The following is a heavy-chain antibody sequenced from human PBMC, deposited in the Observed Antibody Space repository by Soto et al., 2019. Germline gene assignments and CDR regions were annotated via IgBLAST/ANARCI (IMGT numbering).Heavy chain of an antibody. CDR2: IIPALGTT. CDR3: ARTDFGDYWYFDL. D-gene: IGHD4-17*01. Sequence: QDQLVQSGAEVKKPGSSVKVSCKAFGGPFSSHTFSWVRQAPGQGLEWMGRIIPALGTTTYAQKFQGRVTITADESVTTVYMELNSLRTEDTAVYYCARTDFGDYWYFDLWGRGNLVTVSS. V-gene: IGHV1-69*08. J-gene: IGHJ2*01. CDR1: GGPFSSHT.